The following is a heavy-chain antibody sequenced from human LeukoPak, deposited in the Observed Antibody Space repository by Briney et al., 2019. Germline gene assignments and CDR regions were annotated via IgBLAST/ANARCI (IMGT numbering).Heavy chain of an antibody. J-gene: IGHJ4*02. CDR2: INPNGGTT. Sequence: VASVKVSCKASGYTFTNYYMHWVRQAPGQGLEWMGSINPNGGTTTYAQRLQGRVTMTRDTSTTTVYMEVSSLRSDDTAVYYCARALFGNYGRVSFTEFDYWGQGTLVTVSS. V-gene: IGHV1-46*01. CDR3: ARALFGNYGRVSFTEFDY. CDR1: GYTFTNYY. D-gene: IGHD4-11*01.